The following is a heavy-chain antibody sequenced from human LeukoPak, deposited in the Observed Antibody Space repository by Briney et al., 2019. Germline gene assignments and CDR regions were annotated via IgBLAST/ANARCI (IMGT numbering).Heavy chain of an antibody. D-gene: IGHD6-13*01. CDR3: ARGILAAAGRIWDY. Sequence: SETLSLTCTGSGGSISRYYWSWIRQPPGKGLEWIGYIYYSGSTNYNPSLKSRVTISVDTSKNQFSLKLSSVTAADTAVYYCARGILAAAGRIWDYWGQGTLVTVSS. V-gene: IGHV4-59*01. J-gene: IGHJ4*02. CDR1: GGSISRYY. CDR2: IYYSGST.